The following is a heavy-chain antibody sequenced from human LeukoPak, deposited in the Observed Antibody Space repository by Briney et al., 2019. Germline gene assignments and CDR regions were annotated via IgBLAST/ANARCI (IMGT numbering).Heavy chain of an antibody. Sequence: GGSLRLSCAVSGITLSNYGMTWVRQAPGKGLEWVAGLSCSGGSTNYADSVKGRFTISRDNAKNTLYLQMNSLRAGDTAVYFCAKRGVVIRVILVGFHKEAYYFDSWGQGVLVTVSS. J-gene: IGHJ4*02. V-gene: IGHV3-23*01. CDR3: AKRGVVIRVILVGFHKEAYYFDS. D-gene: IGHD3-22*01. CDR1: GITLSNYG. CDR2: LSCSGGST.